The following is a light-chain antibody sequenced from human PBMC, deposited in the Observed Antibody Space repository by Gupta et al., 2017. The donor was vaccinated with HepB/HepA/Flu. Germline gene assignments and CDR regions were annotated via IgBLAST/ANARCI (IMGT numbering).Light chain of an antibody. CDR2: AAS. J-gene: IGKJ4*01. CDR3: QQLNSYLPLT. V-gene: IGKV1-9*01. CDR1: QGISSY. Sequence: DIQLTQSPSFLSASVGDRVTITCRASQGISSYLAWYKQKPGKAPKLLIYAASTLQSGVPSRFSGSGSGKEFTLTISSLQPEDFAPYYCQQLNSYLPLTFGGGTKVEIK.